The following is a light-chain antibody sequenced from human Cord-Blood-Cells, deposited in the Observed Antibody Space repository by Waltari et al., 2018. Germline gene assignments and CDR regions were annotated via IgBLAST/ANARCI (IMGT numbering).Light chain of an antibody. CDR3: QQCYSTPPT. CDR1: QSSSSY. V-gene: IGKV1-39*01. Sequence: DIHMAQSPSSLSASVGDRVTITCRASQSSSSYLDWYQQKPGKAPKLLIYAASSLQSGVPSRFSGSGSGTDFTLTISSLQPEDFATYYCQQCYSTPPTFGGGTKVEIK. CDR2: AAS. J-gene: IGKJ4*01.